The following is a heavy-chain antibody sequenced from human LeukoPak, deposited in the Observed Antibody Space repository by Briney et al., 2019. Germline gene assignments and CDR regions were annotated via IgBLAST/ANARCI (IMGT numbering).Heavy chain of an antibody. CDR2: INWNSNII. CDR1: GFTFDDYA. J-gene: IGHJ4*02. Sequence: GGSLRLSCAASGFTFDDYAMHWVRQAPGKGLEWVSGINWNSNIIAYADSVKGRFTISRDNAKNSLYLQMNSLRAEDMAFYYCAKGSCSSTSCLGFDYWGQGTLVTVSS. CDR3: AKGSCSSTSCLGFDY. D-gene: IGHD2-2*01. V-gene: IGHV3-9*03.